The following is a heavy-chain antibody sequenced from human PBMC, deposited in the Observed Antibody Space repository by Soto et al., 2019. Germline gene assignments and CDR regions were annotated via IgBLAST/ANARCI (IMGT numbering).Heavy chain of an antibody. V-gene: IGHV3-23*01. D-gene: IGHD2-8*01. CDR2: ISGSDGST. CDR1: GFTFSSYA. J-gene: IGHJ4*02. Sequence: EVQMLESGGGLVQPGGSLRLSCAASGFTFSSYAMSWVRQAPGKGLEWVSAISGSDGSTFYADSVKGRFTISRADSKNTLSLPMNSLRADDTAVYYCATGPGMYSAFDCWGQGTLVTVSS. CDR3: ATGPGMYSAFDC.